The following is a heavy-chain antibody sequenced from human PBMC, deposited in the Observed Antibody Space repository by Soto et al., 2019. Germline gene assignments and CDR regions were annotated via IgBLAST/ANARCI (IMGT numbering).Heavy chain of an antibody. D-gene: IGHD6-19*01. J-gene: IGHJ6*02. V-gene: IGHV3-23*01. Sequence: EVQLLESGGGLVQPGGSLRLSCAASGFTFSSYAMSWVRQAPGKGLEWVSAISGSGGSTYCADSVKGRFTISRDNSKNTLYVQMNSLRAEDTAVYYCAKEKTYSSGWDGMDVWGQGTTVTVSS. CDR3: AKEKTYSSGWDGMDV. CDR2: ISGSGGST. CDR1: GFTFSSYA.